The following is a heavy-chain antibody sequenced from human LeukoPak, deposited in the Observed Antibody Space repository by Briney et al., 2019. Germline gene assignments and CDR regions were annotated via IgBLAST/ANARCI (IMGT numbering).Heavy chain of an antibody. CDR3: ARDHCGGDCYQPYYYYYYGMDV. Sequence: PGGSLRLSCAASGFTFSSYSMNWVRQAPGKGLEWVSSISSSSSYTYYADSVKGRSTIPRDNAKNSLYLQMNSLRAEDTAVYYCARDHCGGDCYQPYYYYYYGMDVWGQGTTVTVSS. CDR1: GFTFSSYS. D-gene: IGHD2-21*02. CDR2: ISSSSSYT. V-gene: IGHV3-21*01. J-gene: IGHJ6*02.